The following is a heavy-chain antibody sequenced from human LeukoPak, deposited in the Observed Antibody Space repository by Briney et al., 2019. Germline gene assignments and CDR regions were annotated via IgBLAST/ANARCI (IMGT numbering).Heavy chain of an antibody. Sequence: SETLSLTCTVSGGTISSYYWSWIRQPPGKGLEWIAYINYSGSTNYNPSLKSRVTISVDASKNQFSLKLSSVTAADTAVYYCARDRRRDLLHAFDIWGQGTMVTVSS. CDR1: GGTISSYY. J-gene: IGHJ3*02. CDR3: ARDRRRDLLHAFDI. D-gene: IGHD1-26*01. V-gene: IGHV4-59*01. CDR2: INYSGST.